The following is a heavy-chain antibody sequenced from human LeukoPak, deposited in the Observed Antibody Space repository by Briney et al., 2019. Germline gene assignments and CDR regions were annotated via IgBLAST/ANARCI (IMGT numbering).Heavy chain of an antibody. V-gene: IGHV3-43D*03. CDR2: SWDGGNT. Sequence: GGSLRLSCAASGFTFDDYAMSWVRQTPGKGLEWVSLSWDGGNTYYADSVKGRFTISRDNAKNTLYLQMNSLRAEDTAVYYCARAGYSSAWYYFDYWAQGTLVTVSS. D-gene: IGHD6-19*01. CDR3: ARAGYSSAWYYFDY. CDR1: GFTFDDYA. J-gene: IGHJ4*02.